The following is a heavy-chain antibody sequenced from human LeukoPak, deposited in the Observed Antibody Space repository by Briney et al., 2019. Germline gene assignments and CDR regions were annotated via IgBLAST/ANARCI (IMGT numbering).Heavy chain of an antibody. CDR2: IRYDGSNK. CDR1: RFTFSSYG. V-gene: IGHV3-30*02. CDR3: AILMTTVTHFDY. D-gene: IGHD4-17*01. Sequence: PGGSLRLSCAASRFTFSSYGMHWVRQAPGKGLEWVAFIRYDGSNKYYADSVKGRFTISRDNSKNTLYLQMNSLRAEDTAVYYCAILMTTVTHFDYWGQGTLVTVSS. J-gene: IGHJ4*02.